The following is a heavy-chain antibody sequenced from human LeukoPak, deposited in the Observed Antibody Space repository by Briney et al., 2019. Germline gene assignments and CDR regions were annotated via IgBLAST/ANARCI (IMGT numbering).Heavy chain of an antibody. CDR1: VYSISSGYY. V-gene: IGHV4-38-2*01. CDR2: IYHSGST. Sequence: SETLALTCAVSVYSISSGYYWGWIRQPPGKGLEGIGSIYHSGSTYYNPSLKCRVTISVDTSKNQFSLKLSSVTAADTAVYYCARHVRGYSSSQDYWGQGTLVTVSS. CDR3: ARHVRGYSSSQDY. D-gene: IGHD5-18*01. J-gene: IGHJ4*02.